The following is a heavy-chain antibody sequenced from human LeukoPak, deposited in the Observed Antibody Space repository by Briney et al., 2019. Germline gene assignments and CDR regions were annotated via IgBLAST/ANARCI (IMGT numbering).Heavy chain of an antibody. V-gene: IGHV1-18*04. CDR3: ARDNSGSYFYYYNMDV. J-gene: IGHJ6*03. Sequence: ASVTVSCKASGYTFTGYYMHWVRQAPGQGLEWMGWISAYNGNTNYAQKLQGRVTMTTDTSTSTAYMELRSLRSDDTAVYYCARDNSGSYFYYYNMDVWGKGTTVTVSS. CDR2: ISAYNGNT. CDR1: GYTFTGYY. D-gene: IGHD3-22*01.